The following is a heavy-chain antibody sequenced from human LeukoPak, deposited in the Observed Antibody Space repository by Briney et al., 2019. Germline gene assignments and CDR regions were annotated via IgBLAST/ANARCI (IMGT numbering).Heavy chain of an antibody. V-gene: IGHV3-23*01. CDR1: GFTFSSYG. D-gene: IGHD3-10*01. CDR3: ATPAGELLQDYYMDV. J-gene: IGHJ6*03. Sequence: GGSLRLSCAASGFTFSSYGMSWVRQAPGKGLEWVSAISGSGGSTYYADSVKGRFTISRDNSKNTLYLQMNRLREEDTAVYYSATPAGELLQDYYMDVWGKGTTVTVSS. CDR2: ISGSGGST.